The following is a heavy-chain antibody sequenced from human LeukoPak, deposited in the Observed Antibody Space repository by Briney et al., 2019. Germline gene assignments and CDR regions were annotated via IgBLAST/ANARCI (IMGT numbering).Heavy chain of an antibody. CDR2: RHHAGNT. V-gene: IGHV4-39*01. D-gene: IGHD3-10*01. CDR3: ARHYRLWFGELLNWFDP. J-gene: IGHJ5*02. Sequence: SETLPLTCTVSGGSIRSNSDYWGWFRQSPGKGLEWIGSRHHAGNTYYNPSLKSRVTISVDTSKNQFSLKLSSVTAADTAVYYCARHYRLWFGELLNWFDPWGQGTLVTVSS. CDR1: GGSIRSNSDY.